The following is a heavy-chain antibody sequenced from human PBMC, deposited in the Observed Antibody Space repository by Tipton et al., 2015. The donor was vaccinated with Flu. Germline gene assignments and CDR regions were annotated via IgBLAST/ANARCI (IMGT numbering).Heavy chain of an antibody. Sequence: TLSLTCTVSGGSISSGDYYWSWIRQPPGKGLEWIGYIYYSGSTYYNPSLKSRVTISVDTSKNQFSLKLNSVTAPDTAVYFCAREGYTVTTRWFDPWGQGTLVTVSS. CDR2: IYYSGST. V-gene: IGHV4-30-4*01. D-gene: IGHD4-17*01. J-gene: IGHJ5*02. CDR1: GGSISSGDYY. CDR3: AREGYTVTTRWFDP.